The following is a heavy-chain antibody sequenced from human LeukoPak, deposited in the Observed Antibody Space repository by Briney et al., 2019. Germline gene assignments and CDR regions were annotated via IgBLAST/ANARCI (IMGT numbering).Heavy chain of an antibody. CDR1: GFTVSSNY. Sequence: GGSLRLSCAASGFTVSSNYMSWVRQAPGKGLEWVSYISSSSTTTYYAVSVKGRFTISRDNAKNSLYLQMNSLRTEDTAIYYCAQSFDNWGQGTLVTVSS. V-gene: IGHV3-48*04. CDR3: AQSFDN. J-gene: IGHJ4*02. CDR2: ISSSSTTT.